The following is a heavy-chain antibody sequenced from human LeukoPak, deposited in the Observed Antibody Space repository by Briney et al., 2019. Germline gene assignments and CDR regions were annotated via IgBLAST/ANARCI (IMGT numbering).Heavy chain of an antibody. CDR3: ARGRYYYDISGYYYVEGWFDP. V-gene: IGHV4-59*01. J-gene: IGHJ5*02. D-gene: IGHD3-22*01. CDR2: IYYSGST. Sequence: SETLSVTCTVSGGSISSYYWSWLRQPPGKGLEWIGYIYYSGSTNYNPSLKSRVTISVDTSKNQFSLKLSSVTAADTAVYYCARGRYYYDISGYYYVEGWFDPWGQGTLVTVSS. CDR1: GGSISSYY.